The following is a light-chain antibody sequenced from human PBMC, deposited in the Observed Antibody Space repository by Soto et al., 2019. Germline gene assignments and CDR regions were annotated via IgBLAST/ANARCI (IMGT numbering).Light chain of an antibody. CDR1: QSVSSY. V-gene: IGKV3-11*01. J-gene: IGKJ4*01. Sequence: EIVLTQSPATLSLSPGERATLSCRASQSVSSYLAWYQQKPGQAPRLLLYDASNRSTGIPARFSGSGSGTDFTLTISSLVHEDFAVYYCQQRSNWPPLTFGGGNKVEIK. CDR2: DAS. CDR3: QQRSNWPPLT.